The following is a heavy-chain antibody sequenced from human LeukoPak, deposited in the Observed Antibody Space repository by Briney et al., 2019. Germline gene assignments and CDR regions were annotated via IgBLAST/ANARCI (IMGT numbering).Heavy chain of an antibody. J-gene: IGHJ2*01. CDR3: ATTIVTSDYYYHWYFDL. CDR1: GYTLTELS. V-gene: IGHV1-24*01. CDR2: FDPEDGET. D-gene: IGHD3-22*01. Sequence: ASVKVSCKVSGYTLTELSMHWVRQAPGKGLEWMGGFDPEDGETIYAQKFQGRVTMTEDTSTDTAYMELSSLRSEDTAVYYCATTIVTSDYYYHWYFDLWGRGTLVTVSS.